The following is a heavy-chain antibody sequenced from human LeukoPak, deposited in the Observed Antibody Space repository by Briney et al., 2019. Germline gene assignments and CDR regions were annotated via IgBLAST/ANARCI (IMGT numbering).Heavy chain of an antibody. Sequence: GGSLRLSCAASGFTFSNYMMHWVRQAPGKGLVWVSRINSDGSSTSYADSVKGRFTISRDNAKNTLYLQMNSLRAEDTAVYYCARSTGGVLRFLEWLLGDAFDIWGQGTMVTVSS. CDR1: GFTFSNYM. D-gene: IGHD3-3*01. CDR2: INSDGSST. CDR3: ARSTGGVLRFLEWLLGDAFDI. J-gene: IGHJ3*02. V-gene: IGHV3-74*01.